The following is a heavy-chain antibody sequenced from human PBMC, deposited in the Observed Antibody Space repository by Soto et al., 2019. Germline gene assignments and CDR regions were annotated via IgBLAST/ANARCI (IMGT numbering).Heavy chain of an antibody. Sequence: QVQLQESGPGLVKPSETLSLTCTVSGGSISSYYWSWIRQPPGKGLEWIGYIYYSGGTNYNPSLKSRVTISVDTSKNQFSLKLISVTAADTAVYYCARRYGGTFDYWGQGTLVTVSS. CDR1: GGSISSYY. CDR2: IYYSGGT. J-gene: IGHJ4*02. V-gene: IGHV4-59*08. CDR3: ARRYGGTFDY. D-gene: IGHD2-15*01.